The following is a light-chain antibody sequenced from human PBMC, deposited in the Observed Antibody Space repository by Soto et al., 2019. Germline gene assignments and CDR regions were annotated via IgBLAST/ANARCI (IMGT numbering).Light chain of an antibody. CDR1: SSNIGSNT. J-gene: IGLJ1*01. CDR2: SNN. CDR3: AAWDDSMNGFYV. Sequence: QSVLTQPPSASGTPGQRVTISCSGSSSNIGSNTVNWYQQLPGTAPKLLIYSNNQRPSGVPDRFSGSKSGTSASLAISGLQSEDEADYYCAAWDDSMNGFYVLGTGTKLTVL. V-gene: IGLV1-44*01.